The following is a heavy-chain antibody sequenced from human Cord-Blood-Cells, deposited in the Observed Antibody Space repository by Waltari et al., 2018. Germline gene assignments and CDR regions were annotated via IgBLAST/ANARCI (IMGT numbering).Heavy chain of an antibody. D-gene: IGHD2-2*01. Sequence: QVQLVESGGGVVQPGRSLRLSCAASGFTFSSYGMHWVRQAPGKGLEWVAVIWYDGSNKYYADSVKGRFTISRDNSKNTLYLQMNSLRAEDTAVYYCARGAVPAAIDYWGQGTLVTVSS. J-gene: IGHJ4*02. CDR3: ARGAVPAAIDY. CDR1: GFTFSSYG. V-gene: IGHV3-33*01. CDR2: IWYDGSNK.